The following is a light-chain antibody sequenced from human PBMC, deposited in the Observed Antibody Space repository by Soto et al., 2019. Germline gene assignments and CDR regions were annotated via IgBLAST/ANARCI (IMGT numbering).Light chain of an antibody. CDR1: QSFSNW. Sequence: DIQMTQSPSSLSASLGERVTITWQASQSFSNWLAWYHQKPGKAPKLLIYDASSLESGVPSRFSGSGSGTEFTLTISGLQPDDVATYFCQQFNSYPITFGQGTRLEIK. V-gene: IGKV1-5*01. CDR3: QQFNSYPIT. J-gene: IGKJ5*01. CDR2: DAS.